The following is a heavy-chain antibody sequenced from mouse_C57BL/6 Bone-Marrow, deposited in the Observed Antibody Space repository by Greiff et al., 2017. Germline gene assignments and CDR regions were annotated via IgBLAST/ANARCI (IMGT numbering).Heavy chain of an antibody. CDR1: GFNIKDDY. V-gene: IGHV14-4*01. D-gene: IGHD2-10*02. J-gene: IGHJ2*01. CDR2: IDPENGDT. CDR3: TTEYPFDY. Sequence: EVQLQQSGAELVRPGASVKLSCTASGFNIKDDYMHWVQQRPEQGLEWIGWIDPENGDTEYASKFQGKATITADTSSNTAYLQLSSLTSEDTAVYYCTTEYPFDYWGQGTTLTVSS.